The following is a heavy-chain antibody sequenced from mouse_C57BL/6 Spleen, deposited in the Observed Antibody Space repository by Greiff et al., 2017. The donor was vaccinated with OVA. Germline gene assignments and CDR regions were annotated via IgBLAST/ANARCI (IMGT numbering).Heavy chain of an antibody. V-gene: IGHV1-53*01. D-gene: IGHD2-4*01. J-gene: IGHJ4*01. CDR1: GYTFTSYW. CDR2: INPSNGGT. CDR3: ARYDYDEKYAMDY. Sequence: VQLQQPGTELVKPGASVKLSCKASGYTFTSYWMHWVKQRPGQGLEWIGNINPSNGGTNYNEKFKSKATLTVDKSSSTAYMQLSSLTSEDSAVYYCARYDYDEKYAMDYWGQGTSVTVSS.